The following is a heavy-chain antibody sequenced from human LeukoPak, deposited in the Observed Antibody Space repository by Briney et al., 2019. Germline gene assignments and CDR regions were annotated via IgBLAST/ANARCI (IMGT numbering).Heavy chain of an antibody. CDR2: INAGNGNT. CDR1: GYTVTSYA. CDR3: ARDPVCGGDCYFGPVDY. Sequence: ASVKVSCKASGYTVTSYAMHWVRQAPGQRLEWMGWINAGNGNTKYSQKFQGRVTITRDTSASTAYMELSSLRSEDTAVYYCARDPVCGGDCYFGPVDYWGQGTLVTVSS. D-gene: IGHD2-21*02. J-gene: IGHJ4*02. V-gene: IGHV1-3*01.